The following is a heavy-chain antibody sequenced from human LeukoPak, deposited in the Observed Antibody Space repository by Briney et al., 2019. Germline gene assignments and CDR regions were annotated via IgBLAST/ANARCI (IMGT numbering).Heavy chain of an antibody. CDR1: GYTFTSYG. D-gene: IGHD2-8*01. CDR2: ISAYNGNT. V-gene: IGHV1-18*01. CDR3: ARELRVAEDY. Sequence: ASVKVSCKASGYTFTSYGISWVRQAPGQGLEWLGWISAYNGNTNYAQRLQGRVTMTTDTSTSTAYMELRSLRSDDTTVYYCARELRVAEDYWGQGTLVTVSS. J-gene: IGHJ4*02.